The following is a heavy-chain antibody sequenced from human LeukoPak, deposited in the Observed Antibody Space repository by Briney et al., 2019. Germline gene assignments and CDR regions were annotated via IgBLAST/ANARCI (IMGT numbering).Heavy chain of an antibody. D-gene: IGHD1-26*01. CDR1: GFTVSSNY. CDR3: ARNWGATGSYDY. V-gene: IGHV3-53*01. J-gene: IGHJ4*02. CDR2: IYSGGST. Sequence: GGSLRLSCAASGFTVSSNYMSWVRQAPGKGLEWVSVIYSGGSTYYADSVKGRFTISRDNSKNTLYLLMNSLRAEDTAVYYCARNWGATGSYDYWGQGTLVTVSS.